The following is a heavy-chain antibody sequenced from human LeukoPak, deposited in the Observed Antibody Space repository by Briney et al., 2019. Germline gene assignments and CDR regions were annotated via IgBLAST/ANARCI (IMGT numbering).Heavy chain of an antibody. V-gene: IGHV3-7*01. CDR1: GFSFSSSY. CDR3: ARVPRGSEYSHFDS. D-gene: IGHD3-10*01. CDR2: IKQDGNEK. J-gene: IGHJ4*02. Sequence: GGSLRLSCVASGFSFSSSYMSWVRQAPGKGLEWVANIKQDGNEKHYVDSVKGRFTISRDNAKSSLYLQMNSLRADDTAVYYCARVPRGSEYSHFDSWGQGTLVTVSS.